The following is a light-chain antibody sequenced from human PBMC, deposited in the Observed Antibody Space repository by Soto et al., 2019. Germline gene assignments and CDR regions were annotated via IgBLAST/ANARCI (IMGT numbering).Light chain of an antibody. Sequence: DIQMTQSPSSLSASVGDRVTITCRASQSIRSYLNWYQQKRGKAPKPLIYAASSLQSGVPSRFSGSGSGTDFTLTISSLQPEDIATYFCQQSYSTPPGDLNTFGQGTKVEIK. J-gene: IGKJ2*01. CDR3: QQSYSTPPGDLNT. V-gene: IGKV1-39*01. CDR1: QSIRSY. CDR2: AAS.